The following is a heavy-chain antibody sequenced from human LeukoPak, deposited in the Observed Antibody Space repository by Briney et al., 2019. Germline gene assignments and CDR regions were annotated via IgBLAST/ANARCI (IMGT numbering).Heavy chain of an antibody. CDR3: AKDRVPVTTYGMDV. CDR2: ISGSGGGT. CDR1: GFTFSSYA. D-gene: IGHD4-17*01. J-gene: IGHJ6*02. Sequence: GASLGLSRAASGFTFSSYAMSWVRQAPGKGLEWVSVISGSGGGTNYAESVKGRFTISRDNSKNTLYLQMNSLRAEDTAVYYCAKDRVPVTTYGMDVWGQGTTVTVSS. V-gene: IGHV3-23*01.